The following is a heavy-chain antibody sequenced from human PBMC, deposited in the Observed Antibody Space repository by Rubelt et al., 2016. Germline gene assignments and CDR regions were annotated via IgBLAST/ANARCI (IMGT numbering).Heavy chain of an antibody. Sequence: QVQLVQSGAEVKKPGASVKVSCKASGYTFTSYAMHWVRQAPGQRLEWMGWINAGNGKTKYSQKFPGRVTITRDTSASTAYMELSSLRSEDTAVYYCARAGRGYDCVEDSDQGTLVTVSS. J-gene: IGHJ4*02. V-gene: IGHV1-3*01. CDR1: GYTFTSYA. CDR3: ARAGRGYDCVED. D-gene: IGHD5-12*01. CDR2: INAGNGKT.